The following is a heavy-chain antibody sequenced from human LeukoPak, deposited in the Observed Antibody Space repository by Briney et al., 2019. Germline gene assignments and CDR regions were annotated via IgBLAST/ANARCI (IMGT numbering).Heavy chain of an antibody. Sequence: PSETLSLTCTVSGVSISSYYWSWIRQPPGKGLEWIGYIYYSGGTNYNPYLRSRVTISVDTSKNQFSLKLSSVTAADTAVYFCAFGELSQYYFDYWGQGTLVTVSS. CDR3: AFGELSQYYFDY. J-gene: IGHJ4*02. CDR1: GVSISSYY. D-gene: IGHD3-10*01. CDR2: IYYSGGT. V-gene: IGHV4-59*03.